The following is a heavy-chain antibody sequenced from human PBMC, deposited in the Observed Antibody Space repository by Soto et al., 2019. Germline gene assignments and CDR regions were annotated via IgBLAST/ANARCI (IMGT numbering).Heavy chain of an antibody. CDR3: ARGQLTIFGVVIRPHYGMDV. V-gene: IGHV3-33*01. CDR1: GFTFSSYG. CDR2: IWYDGSNK. J-gene: IGHJ6*02. D-gene: IGHD3-3*01. Sequence: SLRLSCAASGFTFSSYGMHWVRQAPGKGLEWVAVIWYDGSNKYYADSVKGRFTISRDNSKNTLYLQMSSLRAEDTAVYYCARGQLTIFGVVIRPHYGMDVWGQGTTVTVSS.